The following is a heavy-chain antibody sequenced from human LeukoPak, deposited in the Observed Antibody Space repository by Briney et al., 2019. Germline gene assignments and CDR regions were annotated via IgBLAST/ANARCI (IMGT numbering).Heavy chain of an antibody. CDR3: AAEAVHDSGGYYPSLDY. CDR2: ISPVFGTA. D-gene: IGHD3-22*01. V-gene: IGHV1-69*05. CDR1: GGSFRGYG. J-gene: IGHJ4*02. Sequence: SVKVSCKISGGSFRGYGFTWVRQAPGQGLEWMGGISPVFGTATYAQKFKGRVTLTTDESTSTAYMEVSSPRHEDTAIYYCAAEAVHDSGGYYPSLDYWGQGTLVTVSS.